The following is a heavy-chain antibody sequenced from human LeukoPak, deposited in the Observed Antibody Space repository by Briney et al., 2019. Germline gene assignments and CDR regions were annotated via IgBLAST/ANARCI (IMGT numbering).Heavy chain of an antibody. Sequence: ASVKVSCKASGYTFTGYYMHWVRQAPGQGLEWMGWINPNSGGTNYAQKFQGRVTMTRDTSISTAYMELSRLRSDDTAVYFCARGGVDYGSGTYYLMYYFDYWGQGALVTVSS. CDR2: INPNSGGT. V-gene: IGHV1-2*02. D-gene: IGHD3-10*01. CDR1: GYTFTGYY. J-gene: IGHJ4*02. CDR3: ARGGVDYGSGTYYLMYYFDY.